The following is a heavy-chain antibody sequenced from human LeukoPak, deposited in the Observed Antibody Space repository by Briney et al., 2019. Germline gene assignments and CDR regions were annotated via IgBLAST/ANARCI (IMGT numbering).Heavy chain of an antibody. J-gene: IGHJ4*02. CDR2: IYHTGST. Sequence: SETLSLTCTVPGGSISSYYWSWIRQPPGKGLEWIGYIYHTGSTKYIPSLKSRVTISVDTSKNQFSLKLSSVTAADTAVYYCARFSWYIDYWGQGTLVTVSS. CDR3: ARFSWYIDY. V-gene: IGHV4-59*01. CDR1: GGSISSYY.